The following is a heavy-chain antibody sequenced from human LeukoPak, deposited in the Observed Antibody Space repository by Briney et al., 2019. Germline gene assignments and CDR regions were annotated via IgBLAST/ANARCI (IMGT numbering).Heavy chain of an antibody. V-gene: IGHV3-23*01. J-gene: IGHJ4*02. D-gene: IGHD2-15*01. Sequence: GGSLRLSCAASGFTFGSYAMYWVRQAPGKGLEWVWGIFGSGGSAHYADSVKGRFTISRDNSKNTVYLQMDSLRAEDTATYYCAKTTTGYSSGRYPAWPIDYWGQGTLVTVSS. CDR2: IFGSGGSA. CDR1: GFTFGSYA. CDR3: AKTTTGYSSGRYPAWPIDY.